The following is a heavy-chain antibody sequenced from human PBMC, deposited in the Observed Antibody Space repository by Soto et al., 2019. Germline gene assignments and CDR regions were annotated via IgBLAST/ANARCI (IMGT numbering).Heavy chain of an antibody. CDR2: IIPIFGTA. D-gene: IGHD2-2*01. CDR3: ARVPLPAAQHWFDP. J-gene: IGHJ5*02. V-gene: IGHV1-69*01. Sequence: WKGAGCSLSGDAIGWVRQATGQGLEWMGGIIPIFGTANYAQKFQGRVTITADESTSTAYMELSSLRSEDTAVYYCARVPLPAAQHWFDPWGQGTLVTVSS. CDR1: GCSLSGDA.